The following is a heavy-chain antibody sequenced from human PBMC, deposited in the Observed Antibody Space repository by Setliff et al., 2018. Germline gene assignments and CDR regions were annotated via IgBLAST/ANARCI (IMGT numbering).Heavy chain of an antibody. V-gene: IGHV1-18*01. D-gene: IGHD5-12*01. CDR2: ISANNGHT. CDR1: GYIFSTYG. Sequence: PAASVKVSCKASGYIFSTYGITWVRQAPGQGLEWMGWISANNGHTKYVQKFQGRVTMTTDTSTATAYMELRGLRSDDTAVYYCARDPRGYSGLDRFRGAFNIWGQGTMVTVSS. J-gene: IGHJ3*02. CDR3: ARDPRGYSGLDRFRGAFNI.